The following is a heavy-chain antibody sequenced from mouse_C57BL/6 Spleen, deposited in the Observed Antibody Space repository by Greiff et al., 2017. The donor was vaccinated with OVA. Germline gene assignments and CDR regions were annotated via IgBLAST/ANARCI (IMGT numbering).Heavy chain of an antibody. D-gene: IGHD1-1*01. Sequence: EVQLVESGGGLVKPGGSLKLSCAASGFTFSDYGMHWVRQAPEKGLEWVAYISSGSSTIYYADTVKGRFTISRDNAKNTLFMQMTSLRSDDTAMYYCARDYYCSSYFAYWGQGTLVTVSA. J-gene: IGHJ3*01. V-gene: IGHV5-17*01. CDR1: GFTFSDYG. CDR2: ISSGSSTI. CDR3: ARDYYCSSYFAY.